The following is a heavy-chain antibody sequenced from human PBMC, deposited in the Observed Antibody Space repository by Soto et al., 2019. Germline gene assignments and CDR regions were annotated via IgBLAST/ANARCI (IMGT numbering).Heavy chain of an antibody. CDR3: ARVLSSGYYHMRYFDY. D-gene: IGHD3-22*01. CDR1: GFTFSDYY. J-gene: IGHJ4*02. CDR2: ISSSGSTI. Sequence: QVQLVESGGGLVKPGGSLRLSCAASGFTFSDYYMSWIRQAPGKGLEWVSYISSSGSTIYYADSVKGRFTISRDNAKNSLYLQMNSLSDEDTAVYYCARVLSSGYYHMRYFDYWGQGTLVTVSS. V-gene: IGHV3-11*01.